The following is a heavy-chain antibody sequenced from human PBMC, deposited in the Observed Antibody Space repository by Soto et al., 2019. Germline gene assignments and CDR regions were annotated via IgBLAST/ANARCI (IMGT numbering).Heavy chain of an antibody. CDR2: INPNSGGT. J-gene: IGHJ4*02. V-gene: IGHV1-2*04. CDR1: GYTFTGYY. CDR3: ARGVTTTPSPSFDY. D-gene: IGHD4-4*01. Sequence: ASVKVSCKASGYTFTGYYMHWVRQAPGQGLEWMGWINPNSGGTNYAQKFQGWVTMTRDTSISTAYMELSRLRSDDTAVYYCARGVTTTPSPSFDYWGQGTLVTVSS.